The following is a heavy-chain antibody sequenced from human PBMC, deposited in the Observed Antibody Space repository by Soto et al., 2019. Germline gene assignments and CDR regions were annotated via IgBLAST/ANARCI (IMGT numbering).Heavy chain of an antibody. D-gene: IGHD2-15*01. CDR3: ARWAQTYCSGGSCYSGGVYYYYGMDV. CDR2: IIPIFGTA. Sequence: QVQLVQSGAEVKKPGSSVKVSCKASGGTFSSYAISWVRQAPGQGLEWMGGIIPIFGTANYAQKFQGRVTITADEPTSTAYMELSSLRSEDTAVYYCARWAQTYCSGGSCYSGGVYYYYGMDVWGQGTTFTVSS. V-gene: IGHV1-69*01. J-gene: IGHJ6*02. CDR1: GGTFSSYA.